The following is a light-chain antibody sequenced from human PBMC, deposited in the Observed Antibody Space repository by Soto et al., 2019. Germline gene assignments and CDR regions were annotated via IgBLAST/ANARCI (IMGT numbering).Light chain of an antibody. CDR2: DTS. CDR1: QGIGDT. J-gene: IGKJ4*02. Sequence: TQSHINLSLSPREEATVSSRASQGIGDTLAWYQHKPGQTPRLLIYDTSSRATGVPARFSGLRSGTEFTLALTSLQSEDFAVYYCERYNKWPLVFGGGTKVDI. V-gene: IGKV3-15*01. CDR3: ERYNKWPLV.